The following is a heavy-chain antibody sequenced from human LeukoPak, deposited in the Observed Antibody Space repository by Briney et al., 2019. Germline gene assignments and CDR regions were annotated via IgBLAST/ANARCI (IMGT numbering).Heavy chain of an antibody. CDR3: ARDDYIQLWARGFDP. D-gene: IGHD5-18*01. V-gene: IGHV3-21*01. J-gene: IGHJ5*02. CDR1: GFTFSSYS. Sequence: GGSLRLSSAASGFTFSSYSMNWVRQAPGKGLEWISSISSSSSYIYYADSVKGRFTISRDNAKNSLYLQMNSLRAEDTAVYYCARDDYIQLWARGFDPWGQGTLVTVSS. CDR2: ISSSSSYI.